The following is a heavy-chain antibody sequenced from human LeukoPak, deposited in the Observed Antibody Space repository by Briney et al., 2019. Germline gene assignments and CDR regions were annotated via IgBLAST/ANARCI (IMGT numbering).Heavy chain of an antibody. CDR1: GGSISSSSYY. CDR3: GRDFGSRMWSPIAVAGTGSFDI. D-gene: IGHD6-19*01. J-gene: IGHJ3*02. V-gene: IGHV4-39*02. CDR2: IYYSGST. Sequence: SETLSLTCTVSGGSISSSSYYWGWIRQPPGKGLEWFGSIYYSGSTYYNPSLKSRVTISVDTSENQFSLKLSSVTAADTAVYYCGRDFGSRMWSPIAVAGTGSFDIWGQGTMVTVSS.